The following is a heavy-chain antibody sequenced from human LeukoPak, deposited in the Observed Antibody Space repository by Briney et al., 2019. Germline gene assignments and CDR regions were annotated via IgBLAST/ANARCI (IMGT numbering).Heavy chain of an antibody. D-gene: IGHD3-10*01. CDR2: ISSSSSYI. CDR3: ARPPSMVRAVGHWFDP. J-gene: IGHJ5*02. CDR1: GFTFSSYS. Sequence: GGSLRLSCAASGFTFSSYSMNWVRQAPGKGLEWVSSISSSSSYIYYADSVKGRFTISRDNAKNSLYLQMNSLRAEDTAVYYCARPPSMVRAVGHWFDPWGQGTLVTVSS. V-gene: IGHV3-21*04.